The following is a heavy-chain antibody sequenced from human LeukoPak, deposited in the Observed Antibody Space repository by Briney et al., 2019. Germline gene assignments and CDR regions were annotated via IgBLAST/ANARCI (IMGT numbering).Heavy chain of an antibody. CDR3: ARALHGSGSYSAFDI. CDR2: IIPIFGTA. CDR1: GGTFSSYA. D-gene: IGHD3-10*01. Sequence: ASVKVSCKASGGTFSSYAISWVRQAPGQGLEWMGGIIPIFGTANYAQKFQGRVTITTDESTSTAYMELSSLRSEDTAVYYCARALHGSGSYSAFDIWGQGTMVTVSS. V-gene: IGHV1-69*05. J-gene: IGHJ3*02.